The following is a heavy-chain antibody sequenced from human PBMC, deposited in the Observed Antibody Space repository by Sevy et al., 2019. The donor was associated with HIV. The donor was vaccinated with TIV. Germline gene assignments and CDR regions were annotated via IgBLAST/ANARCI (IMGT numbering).Heavy chain of an antibody. CDR2: ISDGGAVI. V-gene: IGHV3-48*03. CDR1: GFNFSSHK. CDR3: AKEGAFWSGYYVDY. J-gene: IGHJ4*02. D-gene: IGHD3-3*01. Sequence: GGCLRLSCAASGFNFSSHKMNWIRQAPGKGLEWVAYISDGGAVIHYADSVKGRFTISRDNSKNSLYLQMNSLRADDTAVYYCAKEGAFWSGYYVDYWGQGTLVTVSS.